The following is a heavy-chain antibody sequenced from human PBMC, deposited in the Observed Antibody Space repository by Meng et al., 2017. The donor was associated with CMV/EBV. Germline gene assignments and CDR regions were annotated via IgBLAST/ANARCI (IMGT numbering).Heavy chain of an antibody. CDR2: IYSGGSST. D-gene: IGHD1-26*01. CDR3: AKDRGSYYDY. CDR1: GFTFSSYA. J-gene: IGHJ4*02. Sequence: GESLTISCAASGFTFSSYAMSWVRQAPGKGLEWVSVIYSGGSSTYYADSVKGRFTISRDNSKNTLYLQMNSLRAEDTAVYYCAKDRGSYYDYWGQGTLVTVSS. V-gene: IGHV3-23*03.